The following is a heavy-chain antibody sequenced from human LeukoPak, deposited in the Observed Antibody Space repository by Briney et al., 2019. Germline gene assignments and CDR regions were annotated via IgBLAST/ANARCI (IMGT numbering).Heavy chain of an antibody. Sequence: SQTLSLTCTVSGGSISSGDYFWSWIRQPPGKGLEWIGYIYHSGSTSCNPSLKSRVTISVDTSKNQFSLKLSSVTAADTAVYYCARGGSGLIDYWGQGTLVTVSS. V-gene: IGHV4-30-2*05. J-gene: IGHJ4*02. CDR3: ARGGSGLIDY. CDR2: IYHSGST. CDR1: GGSISSGDYF.